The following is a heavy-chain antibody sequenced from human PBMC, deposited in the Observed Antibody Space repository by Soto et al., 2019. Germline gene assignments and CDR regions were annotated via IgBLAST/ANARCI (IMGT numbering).Heavy chain of an antibody. CDR1: GGSISSSSYY. Sequence: SETLSLTCTVSGGSISSSSYYWGWIRQPPGKGLEWIGSIYYSGSTYYNPSLKSRVTISVDTSKNQFSLKLSSVTAADTAVYYCAKGGSGSYSDAFDIWGQGTMVT. D-gene: IGHD3-10*01. CDR3: AKGGSGSYSDAFDI. J-gene: IGHJ3*02. V-gene: IGHV4-39*01. CDR2: IYYSGST.